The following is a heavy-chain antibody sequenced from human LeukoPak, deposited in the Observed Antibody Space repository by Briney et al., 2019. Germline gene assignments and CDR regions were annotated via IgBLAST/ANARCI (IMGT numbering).Heavy chain of an antibody. CDR2: IKEDDSEI. V-gene: IGHV3-7*01. Sequence: GGSLRLSCAASGFLFSKYWMTWVRQAPGKGLEWVANIKEDDSEIYYVESVKGRFTISRDNSKNTLYLQMNSLRAEDTAVYYCAKVTPYYFDYWGQGTLVTVSS. CDR3: AKVTPYYFDY. CDR1: GFLFSKYW. J-gene: IGHJ4*02.